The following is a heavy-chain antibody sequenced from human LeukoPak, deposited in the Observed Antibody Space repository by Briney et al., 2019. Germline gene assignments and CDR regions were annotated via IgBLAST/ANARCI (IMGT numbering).Heavy chain of an antibody. CDR2: VYYRVST. V-gene: IGHV4-38-2*01. Sequence: SETLSLTCAVSGYSISSGYYWGWIRQPPGKRLEWIGSVYYRVSTYYNPSLKSRVTISVDTSKNQFSLKLSSVTAADTAVYYCARVSGHSYGYGDHWGQGTLVTVAS. CDR1: GYSISSGYY. J-gene: IGHJ4*02. D-gene: IGHD5-18*01. CDR3: ARVSGHSYGYGDH.